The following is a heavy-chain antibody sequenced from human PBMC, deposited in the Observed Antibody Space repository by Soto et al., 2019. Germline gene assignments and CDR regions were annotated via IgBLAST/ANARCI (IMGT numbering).Heavy chain of an antibody. CDR1: GGSISSSSYY. D-gene: IGHD3-22*01. J-gene: IGHJ4*02. Sequence: SETLSLTCTVSGGSISSSSYYWGWIRQPPGKGLEWIGSIYYSGSTYYNPSLKSRVTISVDTSKNQFSLKLSSVTAADTAVYYCARHIADYDSSGYDMGYFDYWGQGTLVTVSS. CDR3: ARHIADYDSSGYDMGYFDY. V-gene: IGHV4-39*01. CDR2: IYYSGST.